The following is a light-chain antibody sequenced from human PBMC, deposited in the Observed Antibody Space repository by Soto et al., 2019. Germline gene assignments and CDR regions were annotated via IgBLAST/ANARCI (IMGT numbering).Light chain of an antibody. Sequence: DIVMTRSPLSLPVTPGEPASISCRSSQSLLFGHGYTYLAWYLQKPGQSPQLLIYLGSSRASGLPDRFSGSGSGTDFTLKISSVEAEDVGVYYCVQALQTPFTFGQGTKLESK. V-gene: IGKV2-28*01. CDR2: LGS. J-gene: IGKJ2*01. CDR3: VQALQTPFT. CDR1: QSLLFGHGYTY.